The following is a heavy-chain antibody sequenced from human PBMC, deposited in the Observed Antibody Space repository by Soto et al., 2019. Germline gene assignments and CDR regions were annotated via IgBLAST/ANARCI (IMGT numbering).Heavy chain of an antibody. Sequence: PGGSLRLSCAASGFTFSSYSMNWVRQAPGKGLEWVSSISSSSSYIYYADSVKGRFTISRGNAKNSLYLQMNSLRAEDTAVYYCARDHYDSSGYYYAGRDYWGQGTLVTVSS. J-gene: IGHJ4*02. CDR1: GFTFSSYS. D-gene: IGHD3-22*01. CDR3: ARDHYDSSGYYYAGRDY. V-gene: IGHV3-21*01. CDR2: ISSSSSYI.